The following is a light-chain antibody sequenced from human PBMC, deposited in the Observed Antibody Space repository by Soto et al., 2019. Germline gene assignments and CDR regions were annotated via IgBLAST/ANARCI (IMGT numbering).Light chain of an antibody. CDR2: KAS. CDR1: QSISTW. J-gene: IGKJ2*01. Sequence: DIQMTQSPSTLSASVGDRVIITCRASQSISTWLAWYQQKPGKAPKLLIYKASSLESGVPSRFSGSGSGTEFTLTISSLQPDDCATYYCQQYNSSPFTFGQGTKLDIK. V-gene: IGKV1-5*03. CDR3: QQYNSSPFT.